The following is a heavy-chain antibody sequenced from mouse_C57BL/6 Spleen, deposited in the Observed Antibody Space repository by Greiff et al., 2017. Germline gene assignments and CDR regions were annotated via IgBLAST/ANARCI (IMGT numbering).Heavy chain of an antibody. D-gene: IGHD2-4*01. CDR3: ARCHYDYGGGDFDY. J-gene: IGHJ2*01. CDR2: IHPNSGST. V-gene: IGHV1-64*01. Sequence: QVQLQQPGAELVKPGASVKLSCKASGYTFTSYWMHWVKQRPGQGLEWIGMIHPNSGSTNYNEKFKSKATLTVDKSSSTAYMQLSSLTSKDSAVYYCARCHYDYGGGDFDYWGQGTTLTVSS. CDR1: GYTFTSYW.